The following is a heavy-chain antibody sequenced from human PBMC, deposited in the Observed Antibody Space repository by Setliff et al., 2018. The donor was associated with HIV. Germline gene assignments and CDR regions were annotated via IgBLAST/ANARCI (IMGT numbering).Heavy chain of an antibody. Sequence: SETLSLTCTVSGGSISSSYWSWIRQPPGKGLEWIGYIYYSGGTNYNPSLKSRVTISVDTSKNQFSLKLSSVTAADTAVYYCARARTPYYYDSSAYYFNYYYMDVWGKGTTVTVSS. V-gene: IGHV4-59*01. CDR1: GGSISSSY. D-gene: IGHD3-22*01. CDR2: IYYSGGT. CDR3: ARARTPYYYDSSAYYFNYYYMDV. J-gene: IGHJ6*03.